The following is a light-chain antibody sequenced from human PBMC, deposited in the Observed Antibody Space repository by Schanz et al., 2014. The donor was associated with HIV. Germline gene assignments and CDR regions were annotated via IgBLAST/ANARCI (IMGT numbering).Light chain of an antibody. V-gene: IGLV2-14*03. Sequence: QSVLTQPASVSGSPGQSITISCTGTSSDVGGYTYVSWYQQHPGKAPKLIIYDVTNRPSGVSHRFSGSKSGNTASLTISGLQAEDEADYYCSSYAGRYNYFVFGTGTKLTVL. CDR1: SSDVGGYTY. CDR3: SSYAGRYNYFV. CDR2: DVT. J-gene: IGLJ1*01.